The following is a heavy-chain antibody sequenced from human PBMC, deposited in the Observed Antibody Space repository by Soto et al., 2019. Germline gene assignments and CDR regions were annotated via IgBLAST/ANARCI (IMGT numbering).Heavy chain of an antibody. Sequence: QVQLVQSGAEVKKPGASVKVSCKASGYTFTSYDINWVRQATGQGLEYLGWMNPNSGNTAYVQKFQGRVTMTWDTSITTASMELSSLRSEDTAVYFCARGIKYGAYSRWFDPWGQGTLVTVSS. J-gene: IGHJ5*02. CDR2: MNPNSGNT. D-gene: IGHD4-17*01. CDR3: ARGIKYGAYSRWFDP. V-gene: IGHV1-8*01. CDR1: GYTFTSYD.